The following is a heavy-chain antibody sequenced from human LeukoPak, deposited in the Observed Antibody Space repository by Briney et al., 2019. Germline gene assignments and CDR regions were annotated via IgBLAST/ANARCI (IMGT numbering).Heavy chain of an antibody. D-gene: IGHD3-10*01. CDR3: ARGALLWFGANMEYYFDY. J-gene: IGHJ4*02. V-gene: IGHV4-59*01. Sequence: NTSETLSLTCTVSGGSITNYYWSWIRQPPGKGLEWIGFSYYNGNTNYNPSLKSRVTISVDMSKNQFSLSLRSVTAADTAVYYCARGALLWFGANMEYYFDYWGQGTPLTVSS. CDR1: GGSITNYY. CDR2: SYYNGNT.